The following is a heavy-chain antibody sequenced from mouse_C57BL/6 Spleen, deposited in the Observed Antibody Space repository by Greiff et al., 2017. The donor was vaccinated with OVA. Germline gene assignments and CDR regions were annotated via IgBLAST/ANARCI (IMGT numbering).Heavy chain of an antibody. V-gene: IGHV1-18*01. CDR3: ARSRYYGSSPFDY. Sequence: VQLQQSGPELVKPGASVKIPCKASGYTFTDYNMDWVKQSHGKSLEWIGDINPNNGGTIYNQKFKGKATLTVDKSSSTAYMELRSLTSEDTAVYYCARSRYYGSSPFDYWGQGTTRTVSS. CDR1: GYTFTDYN. D-gene: IGHD1-1*01. J-gene: IGHJ2*01. CDR2: INPNNGGT.